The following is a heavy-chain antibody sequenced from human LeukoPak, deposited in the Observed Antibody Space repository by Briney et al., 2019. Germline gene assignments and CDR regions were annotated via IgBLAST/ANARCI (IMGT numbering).Heavy chain of an antibody. V-gene: IGHV4-31*03. CDR2: IYYSGST. CDR3: ARAYNFDRVGLDYWIDV. Sequence: SQTLSLTCTVSGGSISSGGYYWRWLRQHPGKGLEWIGYIYYSGSTYYNPSLTSRVTIQIDKSKNQFSLKLRSVTAADTAGHYCARAYNFDRVGLDYWIDVWGQGTTVTASS. D-gene: IGHD3-22*01. CDR1: GGSISSGGYY. J-gene: IGHJ6*01.